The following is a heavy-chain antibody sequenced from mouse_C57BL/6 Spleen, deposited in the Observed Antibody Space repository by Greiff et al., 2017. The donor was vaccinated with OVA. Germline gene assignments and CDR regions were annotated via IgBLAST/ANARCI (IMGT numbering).Heavy chain of an antibody. D-gene: IGHD2-3*01. V-gene: IGHV2-9-1*01. CDR2: IWTGGGT. CDR1: GFSLTSYA. J-gene: IGHJ2*01. Sequence: VKLVESGPGLVAPSPSLSITCTVSGFSLTSYAISWVRQPPGKGLEWLGVIWTGGGTNYNSALNSRLSISKDNSTSHAFLRMNSQHTEVTGGYYCAGGQAHDGYLDYWGQGTTLTVSA. CDR3: AGGQAHDGYLDY.